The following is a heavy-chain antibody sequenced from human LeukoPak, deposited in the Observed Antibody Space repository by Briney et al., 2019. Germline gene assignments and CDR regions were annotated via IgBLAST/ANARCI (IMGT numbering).Heavy chain of an antibody. J-gene: IGHJ4*02. D-gene: IGHD6-19*01. CDR1: GGSFSDYY. CDR3: ARQVAGIGLYYFDY. V-gene: IGHV4-34*01. CDR2: INHSGST. Sequence: SETLSLTCAFYGGSFSDYYWSWIRQPPGKGLEWIGEINHSGSTNYNPSLKSRVTISVDTSKNQFSLKLTSVTAADTAVYYCARQVAGIGLYYFDYWGQGTLVTVSS.